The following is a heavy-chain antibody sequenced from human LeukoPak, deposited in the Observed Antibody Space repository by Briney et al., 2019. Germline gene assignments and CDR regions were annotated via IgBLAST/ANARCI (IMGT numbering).Heavy chain of an antibody. J-gene: IGHJ4*02. CDR3: AKDVMITFGPVMAPPFDY. CDR2: ISSSGSTI. Sequence: GGSLRLSCAASGLTFSSYEMNWVRQAPGKGLEWVSYISSSGSTIYYVDSVKGRFTISRDNAKNSLYLQMNSLRAEDTAVYYCAKDVMITFGPVMAPPFDYWGQGTLVTVSS. D-gene: IGHD3-16*01. CDR1: GLTFSSYE. V-gene: IGHV3-48*03.